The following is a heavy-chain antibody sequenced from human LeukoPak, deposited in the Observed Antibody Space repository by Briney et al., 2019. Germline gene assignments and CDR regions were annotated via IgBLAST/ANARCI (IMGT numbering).Heavy chain of an antibody. J-gene: IGHJ4*02. CDR3: ARTGSTVTMLYPFDH. D-gene: IGHD4-17*01. Sequence: SETLSLTCTVSGGSISSYYWSWIQQPPGKGLEWIGYFYYSGSTNYNPSLKSRVTISVDTSKNQFSLKLSSVTAADTAVYYCARTGSTVTMLYPFDHWGQGTLVTVSS. CDR1: GGSISSYY. V-gene: IGHV4-59*01. CDR2: FYYSGST.